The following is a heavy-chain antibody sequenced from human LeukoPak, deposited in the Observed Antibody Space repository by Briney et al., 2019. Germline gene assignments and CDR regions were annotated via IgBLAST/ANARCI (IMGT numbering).Heavy chain of an antibody. CDR1: GGTFSSYA. CDR3: ARVPEPLSNWFDP. V-gene: IGHV1-69*13. Sequence: GASVKVSCKASGGTFSSYAITWVRQAPGRGLEWMGGIIPIFGSTNYAQKFQGRVTITADESTSTAYMELSSLRSEDTAVYYCARVPEPLSNWFDPWGQGTLVIVSS. CDR2: IIPIFGST. D-gene: IGHD3-16*02. J-gene: IGHJ5*01.